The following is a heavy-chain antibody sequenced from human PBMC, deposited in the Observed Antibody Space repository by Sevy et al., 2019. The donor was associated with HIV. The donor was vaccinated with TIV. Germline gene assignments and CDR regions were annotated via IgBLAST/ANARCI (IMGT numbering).Heavy chain of an antibody. CDR3: AKRVAGALAALDI. D-gene: IGHD3-10*01. CDR1: GFTFRNYS. CDR2: IGEVGGTT. J-gene: IGHJ3*02. V-gene: IGHV3-23*01. Sequence: GGSLRLSCAASGFTFRNYSMNWVRQPPGKGLEWVSAIGEVGGTTYYADSVKGRFTISRDDSKSTLYLQMNSLRVEDTAVYFCAKRVAGALAALDIWGQGTMVTVSS.